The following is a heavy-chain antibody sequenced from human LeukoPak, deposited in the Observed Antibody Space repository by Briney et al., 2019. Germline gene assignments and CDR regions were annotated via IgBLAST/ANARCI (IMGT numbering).Heavy chain of an antibody. J-gene: IGHJ6*03. CDR1: GGSFSGYY. V-gene: IGHV4-34*01. CDR2: INHSGST. Sequence: PSETLSLTCAVYGGSFSGYYWSWIRQPPGKGLEWIGEINHSGSTNYNPSLKSRVTISVDTSKNQFSLKLSSVTAADTAVYYCARGRITIFGVVNHTHRSNMDVWGKGTTVTVSS. CDR3: ARGRITIFGVVNHTHRSNMDV. D-gene: IGHD3-3*01.